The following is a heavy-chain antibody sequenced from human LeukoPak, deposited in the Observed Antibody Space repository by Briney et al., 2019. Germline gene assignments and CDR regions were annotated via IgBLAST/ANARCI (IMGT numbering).Heavy chain of an antibody. V-gene: IGHV1-69*04. CDR2: IIPILGIA. CDR3: ASHVNQLLSHYYFDY. Sequence: GSSVKVSCKASGGTFSSYAISWVRQAPGQGLEWMGRIIPILGIANYAQKFQGRVTITADKSTSTAYMELSSLGSEDTAVYYCASHVNQLLSHYYFDYWGQGTLVTVSS. D-gene: IGHD2-2*01. CDR1: GGTFSSYA. J-gene: IGHJ4*02.